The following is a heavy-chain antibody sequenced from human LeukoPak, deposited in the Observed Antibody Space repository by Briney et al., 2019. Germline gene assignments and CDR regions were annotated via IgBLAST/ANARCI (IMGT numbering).Heavy chain of an antibody. J-gene: IGHJ4*02. CDR1: GGSISSSSYY. D-gene: IGHD2-2*01. V-gene: IGHV4-39*01. CDR2: IYYSGST. Sequence: KPSETLSLTCTVSGGSISSSSYYWGWIRQPPGKGLEWIGSIYYSGSTYYNPSLKSRVTISVDTSKNQFSLKLSSVTAADTAVYYCARRRGYQLLFDYWGQGTLVTVSS. CDR3: ARRRGYQLLFDY.